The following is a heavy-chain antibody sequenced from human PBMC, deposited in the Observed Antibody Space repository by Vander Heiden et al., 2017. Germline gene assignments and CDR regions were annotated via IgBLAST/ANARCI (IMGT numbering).Heavy chain of an antibody. V-gene: IGHV4-34*01. J-gene: IGHJ5*02. CDR2: INHSGST. CDR1: GGSFSGYY. D-gene: IGHD2-15*01. CDR3: ARGGRYCSGGSCYDWFDP. Sequence: QVQLQQWGAGLLKPSETLSLPCAAYGGSFSGYYGSWSRQPPGKGLEWIGEINHSGSTNDNQSLKSRVTISVDTSKNQFSLKLSSVTAADTAVYYCARGGRYCSGGSCYDWFDPWGQGTLVTVSS.